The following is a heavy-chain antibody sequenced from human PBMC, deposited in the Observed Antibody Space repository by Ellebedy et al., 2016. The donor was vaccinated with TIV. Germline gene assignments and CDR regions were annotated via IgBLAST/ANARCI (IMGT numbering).Heavy chain of an antibody. CDR1: GFSFSSYA. CDR3: AKDSGKYGWNSEY. Sequence: PGGSLRLSCAASGFSFSSYAMHWVRQTPGKGLEWVSGLTWNSGSIAYGDSVKGRFTVSRDTSKNTLYLQMNSLRAEDTAIYYCAKDSGKYGWNSEYWGQGTQVTVSS. V-gene: IGHV3-23*01. J-gene: IGHJ4*02. D-gene: IGHD3-10*01. CDR2: LTWNSGSI.